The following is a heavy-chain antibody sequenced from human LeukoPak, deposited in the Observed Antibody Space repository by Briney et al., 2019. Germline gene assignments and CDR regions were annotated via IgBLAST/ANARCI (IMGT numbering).Heavy chain of an antibody. V-gene: IGHV3-53*01. Sequence: GGSLILACAASGCTVSSNYMSWVRQAPGKGLEWVSVIYSGGSTYYADSVKGRFTISRDNSKNTLYLQVNSLRAEGTAVYYCARWIGFYESSGYFLYWGQGTLVPVSS. D-gene: IGHD3-22*01. J-gene: IGHJ4*02. CDR1: GCTVSSNY. CDR2: IYSGGST. CDR3: ARWIGFYESSGYFLY.